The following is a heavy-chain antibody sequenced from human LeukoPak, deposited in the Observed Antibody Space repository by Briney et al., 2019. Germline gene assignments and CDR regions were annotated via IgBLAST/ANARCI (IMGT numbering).Heavy chain of an antibody. V-gene: IGHV4-59*01. CDR2: IYYSGST. D-gene: IGHD6-13*01. CDR3: ARDRSAAPADY. J-gene: IGHJ4*02. Sequence: SETLSLTCTVSGGSISSYYWSWIRQPPGKGLEWIGYIYYSGSTNYNPSLKSRVTISVDTSKNQFSLKLSSVTAADTAVYYCARDRSAAPADYWGQGTLVTVSS. CDR1: GGSISSYY.